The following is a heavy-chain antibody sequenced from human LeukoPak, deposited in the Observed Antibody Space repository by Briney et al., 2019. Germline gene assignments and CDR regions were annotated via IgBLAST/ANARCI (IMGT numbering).Heavy chain of an antibody. CDR3: AKDQYSYNWNDGYYYYGMDV. CDR2: ISYDGSNK. D-gene: IGHD1-1*01. CDR1: GFTFSSYG. Sequence: PGWSLRLSCAASGFTFSSYGMHWVRQAPGKGLEWVAVISYDGSNKYYADSVKGRFTISRDNSKNTLYLQMNSLRAEDTAVYYCAKDQYSYNWNDGYYYYGMDVWGQGTTVTVSS. V-gene: IGHV3-30*18. J-gene: IGHJ6*02.